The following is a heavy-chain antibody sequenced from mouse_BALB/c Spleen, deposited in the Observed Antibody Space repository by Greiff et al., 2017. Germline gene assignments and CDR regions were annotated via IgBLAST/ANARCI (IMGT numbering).Heavy chain of an antibody. CDR2: ISSGGST. J-gene: IGHJ4*01. CDR3: ARGGPYYGSSLYAMDY. D-gene: IGHD1-1*01. Sequence: EVKVVESGGGLVKPGGSLKLSCAASGFTFSSYAMSWVRQTPEKRLEWVASISSGGSTYYPDSVKGRFTISRDNARNILYLQMSSLRSEDTAMYYCARGGPYYGSSLYAMDYWGQGTSVTVSS. CDR1: GFTFSSYA. V-gene: IGHV5-6-5*01.